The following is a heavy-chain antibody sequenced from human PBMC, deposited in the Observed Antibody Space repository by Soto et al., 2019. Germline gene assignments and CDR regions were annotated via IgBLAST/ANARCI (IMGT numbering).Heavy chain of an antibody. CDR2: ISYDGSNK. CDR3: ARSQTRIAVAANY. D-gene: IGHD6-19*01. CDR1: GFTFSSYA. J-gene: IGHJ4*02. V-gene: IGHV3-30-3*01. Sequence: GGSLRLSCAASGFTFSSYAMHWVRQAPGKGLEWVAVISYDGSNKYYADSVKGRFTISRDNSKNTLYLQMNSLRAEDTAVYYCARSQTRIAVAANYWGQGTLVTVPS.